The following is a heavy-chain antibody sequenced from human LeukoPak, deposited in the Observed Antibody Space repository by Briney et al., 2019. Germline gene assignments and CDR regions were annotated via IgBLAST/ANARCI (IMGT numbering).Heavy chain of an antibody. CDR2: ISSSSSYI. Sequence: GGSLRLSCAASGFTFSSYSMNWVRQAPGKGLEWVSSISSSSSYIYYADSVKGRFTISRDNSKNTLYLQMNSLRAEDTAVYYCAKEDGIAAAGTTGGYYWGQGTLVTVSS. CDR1: GFTFSSYS. J-gene: IGHJ4*02. D-gene: IGHD6-13*01. CDR3: AKEDGIAAAGTTGGYY. V-gene: IGHV3-21*04.